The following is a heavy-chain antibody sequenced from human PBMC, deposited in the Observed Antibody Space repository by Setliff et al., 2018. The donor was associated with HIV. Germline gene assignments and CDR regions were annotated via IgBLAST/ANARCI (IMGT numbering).Heavy chain of an antibody. V-gene: IGHV1-18*01. Sequence: ASVKVSCKASGYTFTSYGISWVRQAPGQGLEWMGWISAYNGNTNYAQKLQGRVTMTTDTSTSTAYMELRSLRSDATAVYYCARVAGGDIVVVVAATPYYYYMDVWGKGTTVTVSS. CDR1: GYTFTSYG. CDR3: ARVAGGDIVVVVAATPYYYYMDV. CDR2: ISAYNGNT. D-gene: IGHD2-15*01. J-gene: IGHJ6*03.